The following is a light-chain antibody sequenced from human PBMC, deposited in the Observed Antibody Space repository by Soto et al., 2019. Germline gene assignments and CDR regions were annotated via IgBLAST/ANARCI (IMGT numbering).Light chain of an antibody. CDR2: EDN. CDR1: SGSIASNY. V-gene: IGLV6-57*01. Sequence: NFMLTQPHSVSESPGKTVTISCTRSSGSIASNYVQWYQQRPGSSPTTVIYEDNQRPSGVPDRFSGSIDSSSNSASLSISGLKPEDEADYYFQSYDSSNQGVFGGGTKLTVL. J-gene: IGLJ3*02. CDR3: QSYDSSNQGV.